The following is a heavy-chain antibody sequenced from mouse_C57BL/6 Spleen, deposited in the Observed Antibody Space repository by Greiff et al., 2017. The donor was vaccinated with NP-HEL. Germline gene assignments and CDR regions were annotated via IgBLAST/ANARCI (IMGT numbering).Heavy chain of an antibody. CDR1: GYAFSSSW. CDR2: IYPGDGDT. V-gene: IGHV1-82*01. D-gene: IGHD1-1*01. J-gene: IGHJ4*01. Sequence: QVQLKQSGPELVKPGASVKISCKASGYAFSSSWMNWVKQRPGKGLEWIGRIYPGDGDTNYNGKFKGKATLTADKSSSTAYMQLSSLTSEDAAVYFCAREGNYCGSSYYAMDYWGQGTSVTVSS. CDR3: AREGNYCGSSYYAMDY.